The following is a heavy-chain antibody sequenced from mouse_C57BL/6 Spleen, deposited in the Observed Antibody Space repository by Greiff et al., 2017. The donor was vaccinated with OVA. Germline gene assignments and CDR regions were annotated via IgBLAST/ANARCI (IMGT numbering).Heavy chain of an antibody. Sequence: EVQLQESGPELVKPGASVKIPCKASGYTFTDYNMDWVKQSHGKSLEWIGDINPKNGGTIYNQKFKGKATLTVDKSSSTAYMELRRLTSEDTAVYFCARVTEGPWFAYWGQGALVTVSA. CDR1: GYTFTDYN. V-gene: IGHV1-18*01. CDR2: INPKNGGT. J-gene: IGHJ3*01. D-gene: IGHD2-13*01. CDR3: ARVTEGPWFAY.